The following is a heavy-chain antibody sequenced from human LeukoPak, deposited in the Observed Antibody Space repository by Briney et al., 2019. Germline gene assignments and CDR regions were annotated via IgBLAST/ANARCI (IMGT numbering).Heavy chain of an antibody. V-gene: IGHV3-15*01. CDR1: GFTFSNAW. J-gene: IGHJ4*02. Sequence: GGSLRLSCAASGFTFSNAWMSWVRQAPGKGLEWVGRIKSKTDGGTTVYAAPVKGRFTISRDDSKNTLYLQMNSLKTEDTAVYYCTNDILTGSFDYWGQGTLVTVSS. CDR3: TNDILTGSFDY. CDR2: IKSKTDGGTT. D-gene: IGHD3-9*01.